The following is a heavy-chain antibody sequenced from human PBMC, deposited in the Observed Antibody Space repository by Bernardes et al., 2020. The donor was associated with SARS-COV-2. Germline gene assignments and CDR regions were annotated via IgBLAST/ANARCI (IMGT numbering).Heavy chain of an antibody. V-gene: IGHV4-39*02. D-gene: IGHD3-10*01. J-gene: IGHJ3*02. CDR1: GGSISSSSYY. Sequence: SETLSLTCTVSGGSISSSSYYWGWIRQPPGKGLEWIGSIYYSGSTYYNPSLKSRVTISVDTYKNQFSLKLSSVTAADTAVYYCARDGNEFSYGAAFDIWGQGTMVTVSS. CDR2: IYYSGST. CDR3: ARDGNEFSYGAAFDI.